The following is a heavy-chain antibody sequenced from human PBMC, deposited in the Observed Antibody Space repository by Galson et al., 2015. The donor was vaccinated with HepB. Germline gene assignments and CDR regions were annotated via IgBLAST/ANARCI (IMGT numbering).Heavy chain of an antibody. D-gene: IGHD3-10*01. CDR3: AHSVLLWFREPSGDYYYMDV. CDR1: GFTFSDYY. CDR2: ISSSGSTI. Sequence: SLRLSCAASGFTFSDYYMSWIRQAPGKGLEWVSYISSSGSTIYYADSVKGRFTISRDNAKNSLYLQMNSLRAEDTAVYSCAHSVLLWFREPSGDYYYMDVWGKGTTVTVSS. V-gene: IGHV3-11*01. J-gene: IGHJ6*03.